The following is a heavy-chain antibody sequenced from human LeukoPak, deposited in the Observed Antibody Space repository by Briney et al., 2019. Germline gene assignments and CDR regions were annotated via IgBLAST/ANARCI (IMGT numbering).Heavy chain of an antibody. CDR3: TKGRSNHY. V-gene: IGHV3-7*01. CDR2: INQDGSEN. J-gene: IGHJ4*02. Sequence: PGGSLRLSCAASGFTFSDFWMGWVRQAPGKGLECVANINQDGSENYYVDSVKGRFTISRDNAKNSLYLQMNSLRAEDTAVYYCTKGRSNHYWGQGTLVTVST. CDR1: GFTFSDFW. D-gene: IGHD3-10*01.